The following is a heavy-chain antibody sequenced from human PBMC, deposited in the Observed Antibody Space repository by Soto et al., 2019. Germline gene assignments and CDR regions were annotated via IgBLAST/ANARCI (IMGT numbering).Heavy chain of an antibody. CDR2: INPDTGGT. D-gene: IGHD3-10*01. Sequence: GASVKVSCKASGYTFTDYYIYWVRQAPGQGPEFMGWINPDTGGTNYAQRSKGWVTITRDTSISTAYMELSGLKSDDTAVYYCTRGAELHDPQSRFDSWGQGTLVTVSS. J-gene: IGHJ5*01. CDR1: GYTFTDYY. CDR3: TRGAELHDPQSRFDS. V-gene: IGHV1-2*04.